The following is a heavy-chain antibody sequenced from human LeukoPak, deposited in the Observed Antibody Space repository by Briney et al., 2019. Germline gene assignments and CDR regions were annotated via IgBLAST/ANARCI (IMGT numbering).Heavy chain of an antibody. J-gene: IGHJ3*02. CDR2: INPNSGGT. Sequence: ASVKVSCKASGYTFTGYYMHWVRQAPGQGLEWMGWINPNSGGTNYAQKFRGRVTMTRDTSISTAYMELSRLRSDDTAVYYCARSNIVVVIAPFAFDIWGQGTMVTVSS. D-gene: IGHD2-21*01. V-gene: IGHV1-2*02. CDR3: ARSNIVVVIAPFAFDI. CDR1: GYTFTGYY.